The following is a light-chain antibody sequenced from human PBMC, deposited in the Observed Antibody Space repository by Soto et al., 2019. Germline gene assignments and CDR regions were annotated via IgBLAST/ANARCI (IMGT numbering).Light chain of an antibody. Sequence: QSALTQPASVSGSPGESITISCTGPSSDVGTYNLVTWYQQHPGRVPKLILYEGNKRPSGVSSRFSASKSGNTASLTISGLQAEDEADYFCCSYAPSRTLLFGGGTQLTVL. CDR1: SSDVGTYNL. J-gene: IGLJ2*01. V-gene: IGLV2-23*01. CDR3: CSYAPSRTLL. CDR2: EGN.